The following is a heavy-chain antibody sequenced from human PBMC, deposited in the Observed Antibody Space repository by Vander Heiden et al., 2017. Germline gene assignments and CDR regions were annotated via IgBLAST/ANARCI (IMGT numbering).Heavy chain of an antibody. J-gene: IGHJ3*02. CDR3: AKDRSGMIVVADAFDI. Sequence: EVQLVASGGGLVQPGRSLRLSCAASGFTFDDYARHWVRQAPGKGLEWVSGISWNSGSIGYADSVKGRFTISRDNAKNSLYLQMNSLRAEDTALYYCAKDRSGMIVVADAFDIWGQGTMVTVSS. CDR2: ISWNSGSI. CDR1: GFTFDDYA. V-gene: IGHV3-9*01. D-gene: IGHD3-22*01.